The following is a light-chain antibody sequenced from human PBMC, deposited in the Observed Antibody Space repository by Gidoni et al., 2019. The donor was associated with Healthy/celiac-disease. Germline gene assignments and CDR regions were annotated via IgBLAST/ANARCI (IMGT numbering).Light chain of an antibody. J-gene: IGKJ4*01. CDR2: YAS. CDR1: QDISNY. CDR3: QQYDNLPLT. Sequence: DTQITQSPSSLSASVGDRVTITCQASQDISNYLNWYQQKPGKAPKLLIYYASNLETGVPSRFSGSGSGTDFTFTISSLQPEDIATYYCQQYDNLPLTFGGGTKVEIK. V-gene: IGKV1-33*01.